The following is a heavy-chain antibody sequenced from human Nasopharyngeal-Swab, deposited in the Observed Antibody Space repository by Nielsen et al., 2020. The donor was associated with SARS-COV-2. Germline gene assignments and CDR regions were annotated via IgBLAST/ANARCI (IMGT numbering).Heavy chain of an antibody. J-gene: IGHJ5*02. Sequence: GGSLRLSCAASGFTFSSYSMNWVRQAPGKGLEWVSYISSSSSTIYYADSVKGRFTISRDNAKNSLYLQMNSLRAEDTAVYYCARTYYYGSGGNNWFDPWGQGTLVTVSS. CDR3: ARTYYYGSGGNNWFDP. V-gene: IGHV3-48*04. CDR2: ISSSSSTI. D-gene: IGHD3-10*01. CDR1: GFTFSSYS.